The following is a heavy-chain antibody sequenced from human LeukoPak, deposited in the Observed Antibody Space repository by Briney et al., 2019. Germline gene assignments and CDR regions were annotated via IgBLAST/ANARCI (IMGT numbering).Heavy chain of an antibody. CDR1: GGSISDYY. J-gene: IGHJ6*03. CDR2: MNHSGST. D-gene: IGHD5-12*01. CDR3: ARGYSGYDFLVSYYYYYMDV. V-gene: IGHV4-34*01. Sequence: SETLSLTCTVSGGSISDYYWSWIRQPPGKGLEWIGEMNHSGSTNYNPSLKSRVTISVDTSKNQFSLKLSSVTAADTAVYYCARGYSGYDFLVSYYYYYMDVWGKGTTVTISS.